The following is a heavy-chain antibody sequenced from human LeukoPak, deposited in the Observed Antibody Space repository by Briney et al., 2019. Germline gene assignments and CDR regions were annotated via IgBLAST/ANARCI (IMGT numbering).Heavy chain of an antibody. CDR2: ISGSGGST. CDR1: GFTFSSYA. D-gene: IGHD1-26*01. CDR3: AKANLHGGSYSSFDY. J-gene: IGHJ4*02. Sequence: GGSLRLSRAASGFTFSSYAMSWVRQAPGKGLEWVSAISGSGGSTYYADSVKGRFTISRDNSKNTLYLQMNSLRAEDTAVYYCAKANLHGGSYSSFDYWGQGTLVTVSS. V-gene: IGHV3-23*01.